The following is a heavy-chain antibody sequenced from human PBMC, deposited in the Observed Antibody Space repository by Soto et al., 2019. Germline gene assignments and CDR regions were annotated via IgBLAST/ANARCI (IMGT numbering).Heavy chain of an antibody. J-gene: IGHJ4*02. CDR3: ARGRYGDY. D-gene: IGHD1-1*01. CDR2: FSAHNDNT. Sequence: QVHLVQSGAEVKKPGASVTVSCKCSGYTFTSYGITWVRQGPGKGLEWRGWFSAHNDNTDYAQKLQGRVTVTRDTSTSTAYMELRSLRSDDTAVYYCARGRYGDYWGQGALVTVSS. V-gene: IGHV1-18*01. CDR1: GYTFTSYG.